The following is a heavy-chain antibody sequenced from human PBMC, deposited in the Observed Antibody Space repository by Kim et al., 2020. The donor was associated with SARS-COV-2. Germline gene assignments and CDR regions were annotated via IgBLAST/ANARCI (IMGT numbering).Heavy chain of an antibody. CDR1: GFTFDDYA. CDR2: ISWNSGSI. Sequence: GGSLRLSCAASGFTFDDYAMHWVRQAPGKGLEWVSGISWNSGSIGYADSVKGRFTISRDNAKNSLYLQMNSLRAEDTALYYCAKDMGGDKGYSSGWYGVGYYYYYGMDVWGQGTTVTVSS. CDR3: AKDMGGDKGYSSGWYGVGYYYYYGMDV. J-gene: IGHJ6*02. V-gene: IGHV3-9*01. D-gene: IGHD6-19*01.